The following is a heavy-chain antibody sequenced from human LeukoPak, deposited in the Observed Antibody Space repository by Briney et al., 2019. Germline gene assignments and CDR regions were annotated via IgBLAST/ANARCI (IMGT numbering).Heavy chain of an antibody. J-gene: IGHJ6*04. Sequence: GGSLRLSCEVSGFTFSSYHMNWVRQAPGKGLEWVSYISSSGSTIYYADSVKGRFTISRDNAKNSLYLQMNSLRAEDTAVYYCAELGITMIGGVWGKGTTVTISS. D-gene: IGHD3-10*02. V-gene: IGHV3-48*03. CDR1: GFTFSSYH. CDR3: AELGITMIGGV. CDR2: ISSSGSTI.